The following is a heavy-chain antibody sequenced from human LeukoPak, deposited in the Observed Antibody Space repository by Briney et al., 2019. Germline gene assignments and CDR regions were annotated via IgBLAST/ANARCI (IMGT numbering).Heavy chain of an antibody. CDR2: ISGDGGST. J-gene: IGHJ6*02. Sequence: PGGSLRLSCAASGFTFDDYAMHWVRQAPGKGLEWVSLISGDGGSTYYADSVKGRFTISRDNSKNSLYLQMNSLRTEDTALYYCAKAYCSSTSCWDYYYCYGMDVWGQGTTVTVSS. V-gene: IGHV3-43*02. D-gene: IGHD2-2*01. CDR1: GFTFDDYA. CDR3: AKAYCSSTSCWDYYYCYGMDV.